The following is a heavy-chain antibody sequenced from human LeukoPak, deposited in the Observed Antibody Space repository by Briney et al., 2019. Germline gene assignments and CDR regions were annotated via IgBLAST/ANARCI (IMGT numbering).Heavy chain of an antibody. CDR2: INHSGST. D-gene: IGHD2-2*01. V-gene: IGHV4-34*01. CDR3: ASKRGQHWFDP. J-gene: IGHJ5*02. Sequence: SETLSLTCAVYGGSFSGYYWSWIRQPPGKGLEWIGEINHSGSTNYNPSLKSRVTISVDTSKNQFSLKLSSVTAADTAVYYCASKRGQHWFDPWGQGTLVTVSS. CDR1: GGSFSGYY.